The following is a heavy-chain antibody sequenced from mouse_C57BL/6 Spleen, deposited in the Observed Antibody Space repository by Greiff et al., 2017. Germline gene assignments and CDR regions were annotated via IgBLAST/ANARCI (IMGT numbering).Heavy chain of an antibody. V-gene: IGHV2-3*01. J-gene: IGHJ4*01. CDR3: AIHYYGSSYGYYAMDY. D-gene: IGHD1-1*01. Sequence: QVQLQQSGPGLVAPSQSLSITCTVSGFSLTSYGVRWVRQPPGKGLEWLGVIWGDGSTNYHSALISRLGIRKDNSKSQVFLKLNSLQTDDTATYNWAIHYYGSSYGYYAMDYWGQGTSVTVSS. CDR1: GFSLTSYG. CDR2: IWGDGST.